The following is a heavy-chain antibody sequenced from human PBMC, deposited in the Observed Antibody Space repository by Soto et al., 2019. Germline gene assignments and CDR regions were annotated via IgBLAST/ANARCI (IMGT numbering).Heavy chain of an antibody. D-gene: IGHD2-2*02. V-gene: IGHV4-59*08. CDR1: GGSISSYY. CDR3: AACIVVVPAAIGYFQH. CDR2: IYYSGST. J-gene: IGHJ1*01. Sequence: PSETLSLTCTVSGGSISSYYWSWIRQPPGKGLEWIGYIYYSGSTNYNPSLKSRVTISVDTSKNQFSLKLSSVTAADTAVYYCAACIVVVPAAIGYFQHWGQGTLVTGSS.